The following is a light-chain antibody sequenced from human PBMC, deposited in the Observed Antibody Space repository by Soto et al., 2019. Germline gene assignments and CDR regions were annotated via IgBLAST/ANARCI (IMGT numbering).Light chain of an antibody. J-gene: IGKJ1*01. V-gene: IGKV3-20*01. CDR2: DAS. CDR1: QSVSSY. CDR3: QQYSSSRT. Sequence: EIVLTQSPATLSLSPWERATLSCRASQSVSSYLAWYQQKPGQVPRLLIYDASRRATGIPDRFSGSGSGTDFTLTISRLEPEDSAVYYCQQYSSSRTFGQGTKVDIK.